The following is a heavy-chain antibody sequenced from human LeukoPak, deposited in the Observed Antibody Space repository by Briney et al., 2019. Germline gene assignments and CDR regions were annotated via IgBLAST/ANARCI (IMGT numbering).Heavy chain of an antibody. J-gene: IGHJ6*02. CDR2: ISAYNGNT. Sequence: ASVKVSCKASGYTFTSYGISWVRQAPGQGLEWMGWISAYNGNTNYAQKLQGRVTMTTDTSTSTAYMELRSLRSDDTAVYYCARFSGGDYDARYYYYGMDVWGQGTTVTVSS. V-gene: IGHV1-18*01. CDR1: GYTFTSYG. CDR3: ARFSGGDYDARYYYYGMDV. D-gene: IGHD4-17*01.